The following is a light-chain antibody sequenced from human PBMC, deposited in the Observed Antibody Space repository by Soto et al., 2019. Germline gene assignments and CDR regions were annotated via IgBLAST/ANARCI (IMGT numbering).Light chain of an antibody. J-gene: IGKJ1*01. CDR1: QSISSY. CDR3: QQSYSTPQT. CDR2: AAS. V-gene: IGKV1-39*01. Sequence: DIQMTQSPSSLSASVGDRVTITCRASQSISSYLNWYQQKPGKAPKLLIYAASSLQSGVPSRFSGSGSGTDFTLTISRLQPEEFATYYWQQSYSTPQTFGQGTKVEIK.